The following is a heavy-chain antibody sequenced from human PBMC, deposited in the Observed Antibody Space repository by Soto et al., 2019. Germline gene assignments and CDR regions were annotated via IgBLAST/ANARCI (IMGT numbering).Heavy chain of an antibody. CDR2: IIPRSATS. J-gene: IGHJ6*02. CDR3: AREGLVLVPTTVNSDYYYYAMDV. D-gene: IGHD2-2*01. Sequence: SVKVSCKASGGTFSSYAISWVRQAPGQGLEWMGGIIPRSATSNYAQKFQGRVTITADESTNTAYMELSSLRSEDTAVYYCAREGLVLVPTTVNSDYYYYAMDVWGQGTTVTVSS. CDR1: GGTFSSYA. V-gene: IGHV1-69*13.